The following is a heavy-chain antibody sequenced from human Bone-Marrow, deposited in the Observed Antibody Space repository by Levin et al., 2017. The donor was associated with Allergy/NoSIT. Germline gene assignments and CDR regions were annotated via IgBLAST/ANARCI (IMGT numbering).Heavy chain of an antibody. V-gene: IGHV4-59*08. J-gene: IGHJ3*02. Sequence: SETLSLTCTVSRGSISSYYWSWIRQPPGQGLEWIGYIYYSGSTNYNPSLKSRVTISLDTSKNQFSLKMSSVTAADTAVYYCARALGDYSIINAFDIWGLGTMVTVSS. D-gene: IGHD4-17*01. CDR1: RGSISSYY. CDR3: ARALGDYSIINAFDI. CDR2: IYYSGST.